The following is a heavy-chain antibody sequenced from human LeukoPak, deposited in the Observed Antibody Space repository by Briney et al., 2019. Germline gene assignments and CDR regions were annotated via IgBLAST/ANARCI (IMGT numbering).Heavy chain of an antibody. CDR3: ARARRYYDILTGNTWYFDY. V-gene: IGHV1-18*01. CDR1: GYTFTSYG. D-gene: IGHD3-9*01. CDR2: ISAYNGNT. J-gene: IGHJ4*02. Sequence: ASVTVSCKASGYTFTSYGISWVRQAPGQGLEWMGWISAYNGNTNYAQKLQGRVTMTTDTSTSTAYMELRSLRSDDTAVYYCARARRYYDILTGNTWYFDYWGQGTLVTVSS.